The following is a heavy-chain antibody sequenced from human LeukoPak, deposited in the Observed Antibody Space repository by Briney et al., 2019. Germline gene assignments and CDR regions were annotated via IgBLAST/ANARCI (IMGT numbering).Heavy chain of an antibody. CDR2: ISSNSSTI. V-gene: IGHV3-48*01. CDR1: GFTFSSYS. Sequence: PGGSLRLSCAASGFTFSSYSMNWVRQAPGKGLEWVSYISSNSSTIYYADSVKGRFTLSRDNAKNSLYMQMNSLRAEDTAVYYCARVPHCSSTSCYSDYFDYWGQGTLVTVSS. D-gene: IGHD2-2*02. CDR3: ARVPHCSSTSCYSDYFDY. J-gene: IGHJ4*02.